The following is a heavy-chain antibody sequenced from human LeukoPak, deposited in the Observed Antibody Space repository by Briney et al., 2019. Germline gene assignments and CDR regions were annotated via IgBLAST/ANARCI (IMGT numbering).Heavy chain of an antibody. CDR1: GFTFSSYW. D-gene: IGHD2-21*01. CDR3: AREFVVVIATDAFDI. Sequence: PGGSLRLSCAASGFTFSSYWISWVRQAPGKGLEWVANIKQDGSEKYYVDSVKGRFTISRDNAKNSLYLQMNSLRAEDTAVYYCAREFVVVIATDAFDIWGQGTMVTVSS. CDR2: IKQDGSEK. J-gene: IGHJ3*02. V-gene: IGHV3-7*01.